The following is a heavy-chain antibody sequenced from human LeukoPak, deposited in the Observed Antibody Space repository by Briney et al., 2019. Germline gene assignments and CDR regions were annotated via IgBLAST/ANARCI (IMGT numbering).Heavy chain of an antibody. J-gene: IGHJ4*02. D-gene: IGHD6-19*01. CDR2: INHSGST. Sequence: SETLSLTCAVYGGSLSGFYWSWIRQSPEKGLEWIGEINHSGSTTYSPSLKSRVTMSIDTSKNQFSLKLSSVTAADTAVYYCARVPSIGWYYFDYWGQGTLVTVSS. CDR1: GGSLSGFY. CDR3: ARVPSIGWYYFDY. V-gene: IGHV4-34*01.